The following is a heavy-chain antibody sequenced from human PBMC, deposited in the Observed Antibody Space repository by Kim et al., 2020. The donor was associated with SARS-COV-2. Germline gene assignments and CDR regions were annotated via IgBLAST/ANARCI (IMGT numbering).Heavy chain of an antibody. Sequence: ASVKVSCKASGYTFTSYAMNWVRPAPGQGLEWMGWINTDSGNPTYAQGFTGRFVFSFDTSVSTAYLQISSLKAEDTAVYYCARVAYEGMWNSVYWYFDLWGRGTLVTVSS. CDR1: GYTFTSYA. CDR2: INTDSGNP. V-gene: IGHV7-4-1*02. D-gene: IGHD1-7*01. CDR3: ARVAYEGMWNSVYWYFDL. J-gene: IGHJ2*01.